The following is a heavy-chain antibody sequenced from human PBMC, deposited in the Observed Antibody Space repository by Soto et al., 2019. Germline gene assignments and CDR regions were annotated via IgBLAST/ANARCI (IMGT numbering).Heavy chain of an antibody. V-gene: IGHV4-31*11. J-gene: IGHJ4*03. CDR3: ARDGGHGEKGYALDL. Sequence: SETLSLTCGVSGVSINSGGNYWNWIRHLPGKGLEWIGYISHGETTSYNPSLKSRLTISFDMSKNHFSLKLTSVTAADTAVYYCARDGGHGEKGYALDLWAQGTLVTVSS. CDR1: GVSINSGGNY. D-gene: IGHD4-17*01. CDR2: ISHGETT.